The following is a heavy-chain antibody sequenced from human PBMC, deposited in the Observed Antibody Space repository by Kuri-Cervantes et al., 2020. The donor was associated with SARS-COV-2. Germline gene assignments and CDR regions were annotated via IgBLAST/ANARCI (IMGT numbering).Heavy chain of an antibody. V-gene: IGHV3-23*01. CDR3: ARDGGATAGTYYYYGMDV. CDR2: ISGSGGST. D-gene: IGHD6-13*01. Sequence: LSLTCAASGFTFSSYAMSWVRQAPGKGLEWVSAISGSGGSTYYADSVKGRFTISRDNSKNTLYLQMNSLRAEDTAVYYCARDGGATAGTYYYYGMDVWGQGTTVTVSS. J-gene: IGHJ6*02. CDR1: GFTFSSYA.